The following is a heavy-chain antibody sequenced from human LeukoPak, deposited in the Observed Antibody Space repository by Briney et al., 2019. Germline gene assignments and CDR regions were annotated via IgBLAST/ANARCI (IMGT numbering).Heavy chain of an antibody. CDR1: GGSFSGYY. CDR3: ARDCSSTSCYNAFDI. J-gene: IGHJ3*02. V-gene: IGHV4-34*01. D-gene: IGHD2-2*01. CDR2: INHSGST. Sequence: SETLSLTCAVYGGSFSGYYWSWIRQPPGKGLGWIGEINHSGSTNYNPSLKSRVTLSVDTSKNQFSLKLSSVTAADTAVYYCARDCSSTSCYNAFDIWGQGTMVTVSS.